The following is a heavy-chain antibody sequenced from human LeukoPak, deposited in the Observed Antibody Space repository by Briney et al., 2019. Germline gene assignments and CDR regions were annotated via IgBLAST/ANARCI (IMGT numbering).Heavy chain of an antibody. CDR3: ARAGRGPWAIPSGVPGNAFDI. D-gene: IGHD3-16*01. V-gene: IGHV1-46*01. Sequence: ASVKVSCKASGYTFTSYYMHWVRQAPGQGLEWMGIINPSGGSTSYAQKFQGRVTMTRDTSTSTVYMELSSLRSEDTAVYYCARAGRGPWAIPSGVPGNAFDIWGQGTMVTVSS. CDR1: GYTFTSYY. J-gene: IGHJ3*02. CDR2: INPSGGST.